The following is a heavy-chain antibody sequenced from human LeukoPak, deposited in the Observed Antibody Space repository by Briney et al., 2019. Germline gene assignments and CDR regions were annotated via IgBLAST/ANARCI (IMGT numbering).Heavy chain of an antibody. Sequence: GGSLRLSCVASGLTVSNHWMSWVRQAPGKGLEWVSVIYSGGSTYYADSVKGRFTISRDNSKNTLYLQMNSLRAEDTAVYYCAGRNDYGDYAGAFDIWGQGTMVTVSS. V-gene: IGHV3-53*01. CDR1: GLTVSNHW. CDR2: IYSGGST. CDR3: AGRNDYGDYAGAFDI. J-gene: IGHJ3*02. D-gene: IGHD4-17*01.